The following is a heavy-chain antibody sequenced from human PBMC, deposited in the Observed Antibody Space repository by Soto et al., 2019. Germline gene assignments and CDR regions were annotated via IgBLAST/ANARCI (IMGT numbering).Heavy chain of an antibody. CDR3: ARYCSSTSCLNFDY. D-gene: IGHD2-2*01. J-gene: IGHJ4*02. CDR1: GGSLSSGNYY. Sequence: SETLSLTCTVSGGSLSSGNYYWSWIRQPPGNGLEWIGYIDYSGNTFYNLSLKSRLTISVDTSKNRFSLKLSSVTAADTAVYYCARYCSSTSCLNFDYWGRGTLVTVSS. CDR2: IDYSGNT. V-gene: IGHV4-30-4*01.